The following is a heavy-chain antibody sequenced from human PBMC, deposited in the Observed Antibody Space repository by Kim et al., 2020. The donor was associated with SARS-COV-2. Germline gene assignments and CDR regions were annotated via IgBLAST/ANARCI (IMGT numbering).Heavy chain of an antibody. J-gene: IGHJ6*03. Sequence: AESVKDQFTISRDNAKHSLYLQMNSLRAEDTAVYYCARDPLPYYYYYMDVWGKGTTVTVSS. V-gene: IGHV3-48*03. CDR3: ARDPLPYYYYYMDV.